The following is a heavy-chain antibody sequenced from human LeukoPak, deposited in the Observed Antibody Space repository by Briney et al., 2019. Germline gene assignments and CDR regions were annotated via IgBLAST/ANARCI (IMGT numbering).Heavy chain of an antibody. Sequence: GGSLRLSCAASGFTFNNYAMSWVRQAAGKRLEWVSAISASGGTTYYADSVKGRFTISRDNSENTLFLQMNSLRAEDTAVYYCAKEPREYCSSTSCPNWFDSWGQGTLVTVSS. D-gene: IGHD2-2*01. J-gene: IGHJ5*01. CDR2: ISASGGTT. CDR1: GFTFNNYA. V-gene: IGHV3-23*01. CDR3: AKEPREYCSSTSCPNWFDS.